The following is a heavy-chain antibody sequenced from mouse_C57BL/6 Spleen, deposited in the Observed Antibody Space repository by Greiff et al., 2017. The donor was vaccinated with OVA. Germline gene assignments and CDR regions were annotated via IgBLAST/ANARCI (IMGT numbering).Heavy chain of an antibody. V-gene: IGHV1-53*01. D-gene: IGHD2-4*01. CDR3: AREGDYDYDVYYAMDY. Sequence: QVQLQQPGTELVKPGASVKLSCKASGYTFTSYWMHWVKQRPGQGLEWIGNINPSNGGTNYNEKFKSKATLTVDKSSSTAYMQLSSLTSEDSAVYYCAREGDYDYDVYYAMDYWGQGTSVTVSS. CDR2: INPSNGGT. CDR1: GYTFTSYW. J-gene: IGHJ4*01.